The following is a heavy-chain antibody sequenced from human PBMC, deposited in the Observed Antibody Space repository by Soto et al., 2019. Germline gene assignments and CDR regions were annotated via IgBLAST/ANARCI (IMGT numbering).Heavy chain of an antibody. D-gene: IGHD6-6*01. J-gene: IGHJ5*02. V-gene: IGHV1-3*01. CDR2: INAGDGNT. CDR3: ARAPLSSPVWFDP. Sequence: ASVKVSCKASGYTFTSYAMHWVRQAPGQRLEWMGWINAGDGNTKYSQKFQGRVTITRDTSASTAYMELSSLRSEDTAVYYCARAPLSSPVWFDPWGQGTLVTVSS. CDR1: GYTFTSYA.